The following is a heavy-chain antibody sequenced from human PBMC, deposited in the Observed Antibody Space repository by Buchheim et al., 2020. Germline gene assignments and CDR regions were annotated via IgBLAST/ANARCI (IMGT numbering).Heavy chain of an antibody. CDR3: AKDTWTGEMATIDY. J-gene: IGHJ4*02. V-gene: IGHV3-23*01. CDR2: ISGSGVST. D-gene: IGHD5-24*01. CDR1: GFSFSSYA. Sequence: VQLLESGGGLVQPGGSLRLSCAASGFSFSSYAMSWVRQAPGKGLEWVSSISGSGVSTYYADSVKGRFTISRDISKNTLFLQMSSLRADDTAVYYCAKDTWTGEMATIDYWGQGTL.